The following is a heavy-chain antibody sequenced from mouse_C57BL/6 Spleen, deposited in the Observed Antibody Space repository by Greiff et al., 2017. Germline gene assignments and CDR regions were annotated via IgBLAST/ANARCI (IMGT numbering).Heavy chain of an antibody. CDR2: ISNGGGST. D-gene: IGHD1-1*01. V-gene: IGHV5-12*01. CDR1: GFTFSDYY. CDR3: ARRITTVVDNYAMDY. J-gene: IGHJ4*01. Sequence: EVMLVESGGGLVQPGGSLKLSCAASGFTFSDYYMYWVRQTPEKRLEWVAYISNGGGSTYYPDTLKGRFTISRDNAKNTLYLQMSRLKSEDTAMYYCARRITTVVDNYAMDYWGQGTSVTVSS.